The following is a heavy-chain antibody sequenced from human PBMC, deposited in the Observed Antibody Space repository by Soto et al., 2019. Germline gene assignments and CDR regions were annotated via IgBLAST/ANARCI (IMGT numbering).Heavy chain of an antibody. J-gene: IGHJ6*02. CDR2: IIPVFGTS. D-gene: IGHD4-17*01. V-gene: IGHV1-69*12. CDR1: GGSLSNYG. Sequence: QVQLVQSGAEVKKPGSSVKVSCKASGGSLSNYGISWVRQAPGQGLEWMGGIIPVFGTSNYAQKFQGRVTITADESTSIVYMDVTSLGSEDTAVYYCARGDATKIVVTTYYAMDVWGQGTTGTVSS. CDR3: ARGDATKIVVTTYYAMDV.